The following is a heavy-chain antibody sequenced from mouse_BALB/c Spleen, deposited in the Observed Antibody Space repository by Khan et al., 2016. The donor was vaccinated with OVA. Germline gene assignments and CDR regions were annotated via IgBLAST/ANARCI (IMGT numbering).Heavy chain of an antibody. Sequence: EVPLLASGPGLVKPSQSLSLTCTVTGYSITSNYAWNWIRQFPGNKLEWMGYISYSGSTNYNPSLKSRISITRTTSQNQFFLQLNSVTTEDTATYYCARGNYYGYAMDYWGQVTSITVSS. CDR3: ARGNYYGYAMDY. CDR2: ISYSGST. V-gene: IGHV3-2*02. J-gene: IGHJ4*01. D-gene: IGHD1-1*01. CDR1: GYSITSNYA.